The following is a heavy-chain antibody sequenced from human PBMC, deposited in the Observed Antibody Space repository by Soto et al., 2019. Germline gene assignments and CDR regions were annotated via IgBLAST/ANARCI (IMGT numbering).Heavy chain of an antibody. D-gene: IGHD4-17*01. CDR1: GYTFTSYG. CDR2: ISAYNGNT. CDR3: ARDDYGGNYPSSFDY. J-gene: IGHJ4*02. Sequence: RAAVKVSCKASGYTFTSYGISWVRQAPGQGLEWMGWISAYNGNTNYAQKLQGRVTMTTDTSTSTAYMELRSLRSDDTAVYYCARDDYGGNYPSSFDYWGQGTLVTVSS. V-gene: IGHV1-18*01.